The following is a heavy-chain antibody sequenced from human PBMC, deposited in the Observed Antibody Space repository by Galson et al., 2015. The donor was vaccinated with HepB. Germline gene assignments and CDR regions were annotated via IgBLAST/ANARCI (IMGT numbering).Heavy chain of an antibody. CDR3: ARNRGGDSWDDAFDN. CDR2: IFSSGTT. D-gene: IGHD2-21*02. J-gene: IGHJ3*02. V-gene: IGHV4-4*07. CDR1: GGSISRFH. Sequence: ETLSLTCSVSGGSISRFHWTWIRQPAGKGLGWIGRIFSSGTTTYNPSLKSRVIMSVDTFRNQFSLKLRSMTAADTAVYFCARNRGGDSWDDAFDNWGQGTIVTV.